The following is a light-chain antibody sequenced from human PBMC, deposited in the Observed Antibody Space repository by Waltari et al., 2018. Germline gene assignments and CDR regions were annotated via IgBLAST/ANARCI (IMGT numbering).Light chain of an antibody. J-gene: IGKJ1*01. Sequence: EIVMTQSPATLSVSPGERATLSCRASQSVSNNLAWYQQKPGQAPRLLIYGASSRATDIPARFSGSGSGTEFTLTISSLQYEDFAVYYCQQYNDWSPKTFGQGTKVEI. V-gene: IGKV3-15*01. CDR2: GAS. CDR3: QQYNDWSPKT. CDR1: QSVSNN.